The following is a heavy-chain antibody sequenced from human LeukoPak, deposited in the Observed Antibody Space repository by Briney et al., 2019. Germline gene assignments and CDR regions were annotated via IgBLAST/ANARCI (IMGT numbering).Heavy chain of an antibody. D-gene: IGHD3-22*01. J-gene: IGHJ6*03. Sequence: ASVKVSCKVSGYTFTSNFMHWVRQAPGQGLEWMGIINPSGGSTSYAQKFQGRVTMTRDTSTSTVYMELSSLRSEDTAVYYCARDGDYYDSSGYYSQAHYYYYYMDVWGKGTTVTISS. CDR2: INPSGGST. CDR1: GYTFTSNF. CDR3: ARDGDYYDSSGYYSQAHYYYYYMDV. V-gene: IGHV1-46*01.